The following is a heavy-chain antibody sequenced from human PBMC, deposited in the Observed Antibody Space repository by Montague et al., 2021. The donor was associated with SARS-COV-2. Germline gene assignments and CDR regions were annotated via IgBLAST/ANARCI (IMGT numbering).Heavy chain of an antibody. Sequence: SETLSLTCTVSGGSISSSSYYWGWIRQPPGKGLEWIGSIYYSGSTYYNPSLKSRVTIAVDTSKNQFSLKLSSVTAADTAVYYCPRHARRGIVATPSGWFDPWGQGTLVTVSS. D-gene: IGHD5-12*01. CDR2: IYYSGST. CDR1: GGSISSSSYY. J-gene: IGHJ5*02. V-gene: IGHV4-39*01. CDR3: PRHARRGIVATPSGWFDP.